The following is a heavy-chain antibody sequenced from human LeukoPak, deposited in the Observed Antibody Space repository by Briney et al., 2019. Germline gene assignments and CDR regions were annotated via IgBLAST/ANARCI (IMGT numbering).Heavy chain of an antibody. CDR3: AELGITMIGGV. V-gene: IGHV3-11*04. Sequence: PGGSLRLSCAASGFTFSDYFMSWIRQAPGKGLEWVSHISSTGDVYYVDSVKGRATISRDNAKNSVYLQMNSLRAEDTAVYYCAELGITMIGGVWGEGTTVTISS. CDR2: ISSTGDV. CDR1: GFTFSDYF. D-gene: IGHD3-10*02. J-gene: IGHJ6*04.